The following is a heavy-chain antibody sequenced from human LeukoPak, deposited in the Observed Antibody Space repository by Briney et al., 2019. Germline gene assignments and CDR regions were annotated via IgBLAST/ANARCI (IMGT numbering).Heavy chain of an antibody. J-gene: IGHJ4*02. D-gene: IGHD2-2*01. CDR3: VKDRHCSSTSCYAPFDY. CDR2: ICSNGGST. V-gene: IGHV3-64D*06. CDR1: GFTFSSYA. Sequence: GGSLRLSCSASGFTFSSYAMHWVRQAPGKGLEYVSAICSNGGSTYYADSVRGRFTISRDNSKNTLYLQMSSLRGEDTAVYYCVKDRHCSSTSCYAPFDYWGQGTLVTVSS.